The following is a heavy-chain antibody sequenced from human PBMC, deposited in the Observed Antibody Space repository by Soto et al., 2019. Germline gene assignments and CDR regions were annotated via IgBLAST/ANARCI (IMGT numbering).Heavy chain of an antibody. CDR1: GGSISSYY. V-gene: IGHV4-59*01. Sequence: QVQLQESGPGLVKPSETLSLTCTVSGGSISSYYWSWIRQPPGKGLEWIGYIYYSGSTNYNPSLTSRVSISVVPSKKPCSLKLSSVTAADTAVYYCARTYYDILTGYYQYYFDYWGQGTLVTVSS. CDR2: IYYSGST. J-gene: IGHJ4*02. D-gene: IGHD3-9*01. CDR3: ARTYYDILTGYYQYYFDY.